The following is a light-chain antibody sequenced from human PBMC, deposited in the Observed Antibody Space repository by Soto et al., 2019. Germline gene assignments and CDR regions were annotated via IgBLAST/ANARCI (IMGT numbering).Light chain of an antibody. J-gene: IGKJ4*01. V-gene: IGKV1-5*03. CDR2: KAS. Sequence: DIQMIQSPSTLSASIGDRVTITCRASQTIRSWLAWYQQKPGKAPSLLIYKASSLQSGVPSRFSGSGSGTEFTLTISSLQPDDSATYYCQQYDNYSTFGGGTKVEIK. CDR3: QQYDNYST. CDR1: QTIRSW.